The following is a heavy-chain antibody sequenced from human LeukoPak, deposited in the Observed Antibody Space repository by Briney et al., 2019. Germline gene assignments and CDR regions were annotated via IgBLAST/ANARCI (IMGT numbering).Heavy chain of an antibody. D-gene: IGHD6-13*01. Sequence: GGSLRLSCAASGINFRSSGMHWVRQAPGKGLEWVTFIQNDGSDKYYAASVKGRFTISRDNSKNTVYLHMASLRADDTALYYCAREGGRAVPGRFDQWGQGTRVTVSS. CDR3: AREGGRAVPGRFDQ. CDR1: GINFRSSG. V-gene: IGHV3-30*02. CDR2: IQNDGSDK. J-gene: IGHJ4*02.